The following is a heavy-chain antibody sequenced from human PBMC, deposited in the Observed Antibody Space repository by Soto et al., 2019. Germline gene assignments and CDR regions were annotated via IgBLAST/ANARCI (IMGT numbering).Heavy chain of an antibody. J-gene: IGHJ6*02. CDR1: GYTFTSYG. D-gene: IGHD3-10*01. Sequence: GASVNVSCKASGYTFTSYGISWVRQAPGQGLEWMGWISAYNGNTNYAQKLQGRVTMTTDTSTSTAYMELRSLRSDDTAVYYCARELDGSGSYWAPWYYYGMDVWGQGTTVTVSS. V-gene: IGHV1-18*04. CDR3: ARELDGSGSYWAPWYYYGMDV. CDR2: ISAYNGNT.